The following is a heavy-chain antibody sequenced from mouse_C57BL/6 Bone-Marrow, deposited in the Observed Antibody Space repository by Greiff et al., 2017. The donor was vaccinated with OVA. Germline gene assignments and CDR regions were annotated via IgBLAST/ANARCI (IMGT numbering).Heavy chain of an antibody. D-gene: IGHD2-4*01. V-gene: IGHV2-2*01. CDR2: IWSGGST. CDR1: GFSLTSYG. CDR3: ARKGDDYDEFAY. J-gene: IGHJ3*01. Sequence: VMLVESGPGLVQPSQSLSITCTVSGFSLTSYGVHWVRQSPGKGLEWLGVIWSGGSTDYNAAFISRLSISKDNSKSQVFFKMNSLQADDTAIYYCARKGDDYDEFAYWGQGTLVTVSA.